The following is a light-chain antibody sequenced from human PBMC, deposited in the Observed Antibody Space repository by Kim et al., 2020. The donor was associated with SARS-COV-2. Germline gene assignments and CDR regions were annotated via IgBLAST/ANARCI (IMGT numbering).Light chain of an antibody. CDR2: EVS. J-gene: IGLJ2*01. CDR1: RCGVGGYNY. V-gene: IGLV2-8*01. CDR3: SSYAGSNNFGV. Sequence: QSFALPCTVTRCGVGGYNYVSWYQQHPGTAPKLMIYEVSSRPSGVPDRFSGSKSGNTASLTVSELQAEDEADYYCSSYAGSNNFGVFGGGTKRTVL.